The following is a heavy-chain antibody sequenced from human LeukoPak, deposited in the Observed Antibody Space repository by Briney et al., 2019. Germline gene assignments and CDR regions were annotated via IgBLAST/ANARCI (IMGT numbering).Heavy chain of an antibody. V-gene: IGHV4-4*02. D-gene: IGHD3-22*01. CDR3: ARINGAVSSGRAFDI. J-gene: IGHJ3*02. Sequence: PSETLSLTCAVSGGSISSSNWWSWVRQPPGKGLEWIGEIYHSGSTNYNPSLKSRVTISVDKSKNQFSLKLSSVTAADTAVYYCARINGAVSSGRAFDIWGQGTMVTVSS. CDR2: IYHSGST. CDR1: GGSISSSNW.